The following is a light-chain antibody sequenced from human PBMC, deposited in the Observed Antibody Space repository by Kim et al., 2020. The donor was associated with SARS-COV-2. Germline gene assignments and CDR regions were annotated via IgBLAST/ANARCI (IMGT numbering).Light chain of an antibody. CDR1: QSISSH. Sequence: DIMLTQSPATLSVSPGESAILSCRANQSISSHLTWYQQKPGQPPRLLMYGASTRATGIPARFSGSGSGTEFTLTITSLQSEDFAVYYCQQYSDWPPITFGQGTRLEIK. CDR2: GAS. CDR3: QQYSDWPPIT. V-gene: IGKV3-15*01. J-gene: IGKJ5*01.